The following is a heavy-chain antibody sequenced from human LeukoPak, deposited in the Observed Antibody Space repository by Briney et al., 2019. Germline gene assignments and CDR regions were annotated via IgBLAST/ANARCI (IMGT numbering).Heavy chain of an antibody. V-gene: IGHV3-23*01. CDR3: ARGGTNYYYMDV. Sequence: GGSLRLSCAASGFTFSRYGMSWVRQAPGKGLEWVSAISGSGDRTFYADSVKGRLTISRDNSKNTLYLQLNTVRAEDTALYYCARGGTNYYYMDVWGNGTTVTVSS. J-gene: IGHJ6*03. CDR2: ISGSGDRT. CDR1: GFTFSRYG. D-gene: IGHD3-10*01.